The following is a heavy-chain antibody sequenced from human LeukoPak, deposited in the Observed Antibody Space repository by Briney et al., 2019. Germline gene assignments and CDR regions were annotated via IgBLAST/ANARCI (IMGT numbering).Heavy chain of an antibody. Sequence: PGGSLRLSCAASGFTFSSYEMNWVRQAPGKGLEWVSYISSSGSTIYYADSVKGRFTISRDNSKNTLFLQTNYVRAEDTAVYYCAKDHLPGIVVADRDYWGQGTLVTVSS. CDR2: ISSSGSTI. CDR3: AKDHLPGIVVADRDY. J-gene: IGHJ4*02. D-gene: IGHD6-19*01. V-gene: IGHV3-48*03. CDR1: GFTFSSYE.